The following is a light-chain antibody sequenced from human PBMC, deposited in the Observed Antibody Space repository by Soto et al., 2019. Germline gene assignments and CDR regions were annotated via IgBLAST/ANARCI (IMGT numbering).Light chain of an antibody. V-gene: IGKV3-20*01. Sequence: IVLTQSPGTLSLSPGESATLSCRASQSVGGRYLAWYQQQPGQAPRLLIYAVSARATGIPDRFSGGGSGTDFTLTIRRLEPEDSALYYCQLYGGSPLYTFGQGTKLEIK. CDR3: QLYGGSPLYT. CDR2: AVS. J-gene: IGKJ2*01. CDR1: QSVGGRY.